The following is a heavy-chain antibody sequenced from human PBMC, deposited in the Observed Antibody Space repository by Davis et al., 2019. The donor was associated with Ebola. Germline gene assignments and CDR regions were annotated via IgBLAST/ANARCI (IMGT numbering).Heavy chain of an antibody. CDR2: INHSGNT. D-gene: IGHD2-21*01. Sequence: SETLSLTCAVSGGSFSRYYWSWLRQPPGKGLEWIGEINHSGNTNYNPSLKSRVTISVDTSKNQFSLKLSFVTAADTAVYYCARKPYFLSKMDVWGQGTTVSVSS. J-gene: IGHJ6*02. CDR3: ARKPYFLSKMDV. V-gene: IGHV4-34*01. CDR1: GGSFSRYY.